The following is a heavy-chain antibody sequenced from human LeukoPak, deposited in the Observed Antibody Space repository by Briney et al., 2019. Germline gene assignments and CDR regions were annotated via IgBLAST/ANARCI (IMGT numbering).Heavy chain of an antibody. CDR3: AWDPAVIYYYYYYGMDV. CDR1: GFTFSSYA. V-gene: IGHV3-23*01. D-gene: IGHD2-2*01. Sequence: PGGSLRLSCAASGFTFSSYAMSWVRQAPGKGLEWVSAISGSGGSTYYADSVKGRFTISRDNSKNTLYLQMNSLRAEDTAVYYCAWDPAVIYYYYYYGMDVWGQGTTVTVSS. J-gene: IGHJ6*02. CDR2: ISGSGGST.